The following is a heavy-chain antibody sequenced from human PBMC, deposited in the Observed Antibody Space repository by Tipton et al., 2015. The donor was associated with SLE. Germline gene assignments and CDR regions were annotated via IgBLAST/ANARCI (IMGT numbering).Heavy chain of an antibody. CDR1: GGFISSYY. CDR2: VHYSGNT. D-gene: IGHD3-16*01. Sequence: TLSLTCTVSGGFISSYYWSWIRQPPGKGLEYIGYVHYSGNTNYNPSLKSRVTISVDTSKIHFSLNLSSVTAADTAVYYCARQRTIGGKDYGMDVWGQGTTVTVSS. CDR3: ARQRTIGGKDYGMDV. V-gene: IGHV4-59*08. J-gene: IGHJ6*02.